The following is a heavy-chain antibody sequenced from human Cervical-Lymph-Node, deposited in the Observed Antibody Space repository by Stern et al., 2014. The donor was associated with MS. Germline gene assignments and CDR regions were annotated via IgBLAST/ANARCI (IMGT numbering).Heavy chain of an antibody. CDR1: GFTVNNNY. Sequence: EVQLVQSGGGFIQPGGSHRLSCAASGFTVNNNYMTWVRQAPGKGLELVSVIYGDGSTSDADSVKGRFTISRDNSKNTVYHQMNSLRAEDTAVYFCTKEYCSAGSCYSGDLDYWGQGTLLTVSS. CDR2: IYGDGST. V-gene: IGHV3-53*01. J-gene: IGHJ4*02. CDR3: TKEYCSAGSCYSGDLDY. D-gene: IGHD2-15*01.